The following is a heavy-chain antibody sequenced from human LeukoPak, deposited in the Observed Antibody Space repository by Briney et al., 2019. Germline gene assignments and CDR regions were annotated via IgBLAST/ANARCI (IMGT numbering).Heavy chain of an antibody. CDR2: IYYTGGT. D-gene: IGHD1-26*01. CDR1: IRFHNRANYH. V-gene: IGHV4-39*01. J-gene: IGHJ4*02. CDR3: ARPDVGATTV. Sequence: PSETLSLTCTVSIRFHNRANYHWGWIRQPPGKGLEWIGTIYYTGGTYYSPSLKSRLTISLDTSKNRSPLNLTARPAAATPVFFGARPDVGATTVWGQGTLVTVSS.